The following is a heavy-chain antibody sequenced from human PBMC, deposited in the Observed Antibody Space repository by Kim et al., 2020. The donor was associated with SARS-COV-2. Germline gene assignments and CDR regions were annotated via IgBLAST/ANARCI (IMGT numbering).Heavy chain of an antibody. CDR2: ISYDGSNK. Sequence: GGSLRLSCAASGFTFSSYAMHWVRQAPGKGLEWVAVISYDGSNKYYADSVKGRFTISRDNSKNTLYLQMNSLRAEDTAVYYCARDLSSSYNIDYWGQGTLVTVSS. CDR1: GFTFSSYA. V-gene: IGHV3-30-3*01. CDR3: ARDLSSSYNIDY. D-gene: IGHD6-6*01. J-gene: IGHJ4*02.